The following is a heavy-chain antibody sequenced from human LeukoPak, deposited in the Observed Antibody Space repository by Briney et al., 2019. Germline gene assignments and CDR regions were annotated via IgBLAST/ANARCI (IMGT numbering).Heavy chain of an antibody. D-gene: IGHD1-26*01. V-gene: IGHV4-39*01. Sequence: PSETLSLTCTVSGGSISSSSYYWGWIRQPPGKGLKWIGSIYYSGSTYYNPSLKSRVTISVDTSKNQFSLKLSSVTAADTAVYYCATPSGSYYALDYWGQGTLVTVSS. CDR2: IYYSGST. J-gene: IGHJ4*02. CDR1: GGSISSSSYY. CDR3: ATPSGSYYALDY.